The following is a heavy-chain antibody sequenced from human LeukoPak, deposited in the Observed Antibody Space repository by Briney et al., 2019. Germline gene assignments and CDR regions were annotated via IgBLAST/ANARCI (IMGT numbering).Heavy chain of an antibody. V-gene: IGHV3-43*02. CDR1: GFTFDDYV. Sequence: GGSLRLSCAVSGFTFDDYVMHWVRQAPGKGLEWVSLISGDGATTYYADSVKGRFTISRDNSKNSLYLQMNSLRTEDTDLYYCAKTPPSYGRWGQGTLVTVSS. CDR3: AKTPPSYGR. J-gene: IGHJ4*02. CDR2: ISGDGATT. D-gene: IGHD1-14*01.